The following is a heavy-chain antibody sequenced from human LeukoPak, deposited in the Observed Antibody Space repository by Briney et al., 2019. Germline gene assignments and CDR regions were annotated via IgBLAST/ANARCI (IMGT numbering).Heavy chain of an antibody. Sequence: ASVKVSCKASGYTFTGYYMHWVRKAPGQGLEWIGWINPNSGGTKYAQNFQGRVTMTRDTSISTAYMELSSLRSDDTAVYYCAREYSGYDHSPVDPWGQGTLVTVSS. J-gene: IGHJ5*02. CDR1: GYTFTGYY. V-gene: IGHV1-2*02. CDR3: AREYSGYDHSPVDP. CDR2: INPNSGGT. D-gene: IGHD5-12*01.